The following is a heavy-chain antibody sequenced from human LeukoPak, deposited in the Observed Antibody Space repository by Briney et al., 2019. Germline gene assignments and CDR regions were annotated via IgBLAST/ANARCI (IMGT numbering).Heavy chain of an antibody. Sequence: GGSLRLSCAGSGITFSGQWMNWVGQARGQGMEGVAHLKYGGREKYYVDSVTCPFTISIDNAETSLSLQMNNVRAEDTAVYFCAFSNNLNYWGQGALVTVSS. D-gene: IGHD1-20*01. CDR2: LKYGGREK. CDR1: GITFSGQW. J-gene: IGHJ4*02. CDR3: AFSNNLNY. V-gene: IGHV3-7*01.